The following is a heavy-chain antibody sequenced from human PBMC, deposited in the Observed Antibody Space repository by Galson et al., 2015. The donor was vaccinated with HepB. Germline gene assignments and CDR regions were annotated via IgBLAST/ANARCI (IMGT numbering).Heavy chain of an antibody. V-gene: IGHV1-18*04. Sequence: SVKVSCKASGYTFTSYGISWVRQAPGQGLEWMGWISAYNGNTNYAQKLQGRVIMTTDTSTSTAYMELRSLRSDDTAVYYCARDVFNHYCDSSGYYSDAFDIWGQGTMVTVSS. CDR2: ISAYNGNT. J-gene: IGHJ3*02. CDR1: GYTFTSYG. D-gene: IGHD3-22*01. CDR3: ARDVFNHYCDSSGYYSDAFDI.